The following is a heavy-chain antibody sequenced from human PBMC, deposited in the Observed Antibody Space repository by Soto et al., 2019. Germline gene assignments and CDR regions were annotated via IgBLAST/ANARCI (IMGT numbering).Heavy chain of an antibody. J-gene: IGHJ2*01. CDR3: ARIPQIAVAGTRFGYFDL. D-gene: IGHD6-19*01. CDR2: IWYDGSNK. V-gene: IGHV3-33*08. Sequence: QVQLVESGGGVVQPGRSLRLSCAASRFPFSTYGMHWVRQAPGKGLEWVAVIWYDGSNKYYADSVKGRFTISRDNSKNTLYLQMNSLGAEDTAVYYCARIPQIAVAGTRFGYFDLWGRGTLVTVSS. CDR1: RFPFSTYG.